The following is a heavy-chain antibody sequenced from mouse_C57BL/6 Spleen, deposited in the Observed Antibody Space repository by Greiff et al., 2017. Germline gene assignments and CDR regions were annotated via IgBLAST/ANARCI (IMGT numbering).Heavy chain of an antibody. CDR2: IDPSDSYT. CDR1: GYTFTSYW. D-gene: IGHD1-1*01. V-gene: IGHV1-69*01. CDR3: ARLGTTVVADFDY. J-gene: IGHJ2*01. Sequence: QVQLQQPGAELVMPGASVKLSCKASGYTFTSYWMHWVKQRPGQGLEWIGEIDPSDSYTNYNQKFKGKSTLTVDKSSSTAYMRLSSLTSEDSAVDYCARLGTTVVADFDYWGQGTTLTVSS.